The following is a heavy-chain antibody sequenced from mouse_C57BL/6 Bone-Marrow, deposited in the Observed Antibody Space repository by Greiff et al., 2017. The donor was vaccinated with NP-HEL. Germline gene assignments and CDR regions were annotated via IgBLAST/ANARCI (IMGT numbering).Heavy chain of an antibody. Sequence: QVHVKQSGAELVRPGTSVKVSCKASGYAFTNYLIEWVKQRPGQGLEWIGVINPGSGGTNYNEKFKGKATLTADKSSSTAYMQLSSLTSEDSAVYFCASQIYYDYDGFAYWGQGTLVTVSA. CDR2: INPGSGGT. D-gene: IGHD2-4*01. V-gene: IGHV1-54*01. CDR1: GYAFTNYL. J-gene: IGHJ3*01. CDR3: ASQIYYDYDGFAY.